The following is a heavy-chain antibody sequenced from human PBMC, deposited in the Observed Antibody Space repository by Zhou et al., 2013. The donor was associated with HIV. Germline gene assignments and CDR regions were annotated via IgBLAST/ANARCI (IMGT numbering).Heavy chain of an antibody. D-gene: IGHD3-16*01. CDR3: ATLLIPSRAYFDY. CDR2: INPNSGGT. V-gene: IGHV1-2*02. J-gene: IGHJ4*02. Sequence: QVRLVQSGTEVKRPGSSVKVSCKASEGTFTSYVISWVRQAPGQGLEWMGWINPNSGGTNYAQKFQGRVTMTRDTSISTAYMELSRLRSDDTALYYCATLLIPSRAYFDYWGQGTLVTVSS. CDR1: EGTFTSYV.